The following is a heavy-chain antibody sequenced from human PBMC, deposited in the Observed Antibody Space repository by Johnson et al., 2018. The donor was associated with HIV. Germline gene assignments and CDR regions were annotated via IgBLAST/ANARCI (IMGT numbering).Heavy chain of an antibody. D-gene: IGHD2-2*03. CDR1: GFTFSTYG. CDR3: ARATGSWMDAFDI. V-gene: IGHV3-33*01. CDR2: MWYDGSNK. J-gene: IGHJ3*02. Sequence: QVQLVESGGGVVQPGRSLRLSCAASGFTFSTYGMHWVRQAPGKGLEWVAVMWYDGSNKYYADSVKGRFTISRDNSKNTLYLQMNSLRAEDTAVYSCARATGSWMDAFDIWVQGTMVTVSS.